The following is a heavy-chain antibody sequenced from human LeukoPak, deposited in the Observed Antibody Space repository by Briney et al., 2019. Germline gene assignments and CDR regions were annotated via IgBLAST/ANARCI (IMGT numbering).Heavy chain of an antibody. V-gene: IGHV4-30-2*01. CDR1: GDSISSGGYS. CDR3: ARDKYRWNDGSYGMDV. Sequence: PSPTLSLTCAVSGDSISSGGYSWSWIRQPPGKGLEWIGYIYQSGSTYYNPSLKSRVTISVDRSRNQFSLKLSSVTAADTAVYYCARDKYRWNDGSYGMDVWGQGTTVTVSS. J-gene: IGHJ6*02. D-gene: IGHD1-1*01. CDR2: IYQSGST.